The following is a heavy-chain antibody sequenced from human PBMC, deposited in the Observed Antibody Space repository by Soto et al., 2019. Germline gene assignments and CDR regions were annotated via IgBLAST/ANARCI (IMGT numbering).Heavy chain of an antibody. CDR2: FDPEDGET. D-gene: IGHD6-13*01. V-gene: IGHV1-24*01. CDR3: ATGRGIAAAGTSD. CDR1: GYTFTSYD. Sequence: GASVKVSCKASGYTFTSYDINWVRQATGQGLEWMGGFDPEDGETIYAQKFQGRVTMTEDTSTDTAYMELSSLRSEDTAVYYCATGRGIAAAGTSDWGQGTLVTVSS. J-gene: IGHJ4*02.